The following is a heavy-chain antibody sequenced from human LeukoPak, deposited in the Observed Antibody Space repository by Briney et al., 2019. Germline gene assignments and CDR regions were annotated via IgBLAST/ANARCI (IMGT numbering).Heavy chain of an antibody. CDR3: ARVSFHYHSGNYGWYFDS. CDR1: GGSISGQY. Sequence: SETLSLTCTVSGGSISGQYWSLIRQPPGKGLEWIGYIYYTGITKYNPPLKSRVTISVDTSKNQFSLRLTSVTAADTAVYYCARVSFHYHSGNYGWYFDSWGQGTLVTVSS. J-gene: IGHJ4*02. V-gene: IGHV4-59*11. D-gene: IGHD3-10*01. CDR2: IYYTGIT.